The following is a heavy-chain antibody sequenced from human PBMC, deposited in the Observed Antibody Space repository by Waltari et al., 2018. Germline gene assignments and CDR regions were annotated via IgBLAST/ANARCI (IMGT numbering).Heavy chain of an antibody. CDR3: ARSPAAAGIDY. CDR2: IRDDGSRI. Sequence: EVQLVESGGGLVQPGESLRLSCAASGFTFGSFWMHWVRQVSGKGLVWFARIRDDGSRIGYADSVKGRFTISRDNAKNTLYLQMNRLRGDDTAVYYCARSPAAAGIDYWGQGTLVTVSS. V-gene: IGHV3-74*01. J-gene: IGHJ4*02. D-gene: IGHD6-13*01. CDR1: GFTFGSFW.